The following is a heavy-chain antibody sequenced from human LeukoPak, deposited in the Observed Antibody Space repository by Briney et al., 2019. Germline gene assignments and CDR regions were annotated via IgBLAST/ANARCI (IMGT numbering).Heavy chain of an antibody. CDR3: ARQDGSSWYFDY. CDR2: IDPSDSYT. Sequence: GESLKISCKGSGYSFTSYWISWVRQMPGKGLEWMGRIDPSDSYTNYSPSFQGHVTISADKSISTAYLQWNGLKASDTAMYYCARQDGSSWYFDYWGQGTLVTVSS. V-gene: IGHV5-10-1*01. J-gene: IGHJ4*02. D-gene: IGHD6-13*01. CDR1: GYSFTSYW.